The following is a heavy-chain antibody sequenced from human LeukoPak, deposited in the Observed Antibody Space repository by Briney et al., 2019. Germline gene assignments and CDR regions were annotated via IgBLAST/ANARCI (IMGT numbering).Heavy chain of an antibody. CDR1: GGSISSSNW. D-gene: IGHD3-22*01. J-gene: IGHJ6*02. CDR2: IYHSGST. Sequence: SETLSLTCAVSGGSISSSNWWSWVRQPPGKGLEWIGEIYHSGSTNYNPSLKSRVTITVDKSKNQFSLKLSSVTAADTAVYYCARERMIVGIGASYGMDVWGQGTTVTVSS. V-gene: IGHV4-4*02. CDR3: ARERMIVGIGASYGMDV.